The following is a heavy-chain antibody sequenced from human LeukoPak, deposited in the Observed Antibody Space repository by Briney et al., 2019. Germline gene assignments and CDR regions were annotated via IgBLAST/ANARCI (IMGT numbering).Heavy chain of an antibody. D-gene: IGHD2-21*01. V-gene: IGHV5-51*01. CDR1: GYSLTSYW. CDR3: ATAAYCGGDCYSYFDL. J-gene: IGHJ2*01. Sequence: GESLKISCKGSGYSLTSYWIGWVRQMPGKGLEWMGIIYPGDSDTRYSPSFQGQVTISADKSISTAYLQWSSLKASDTAMYYCATAAYCGGDCYSYFDLWGRGTLVTVSS. CDR2: IYPGDSDT.